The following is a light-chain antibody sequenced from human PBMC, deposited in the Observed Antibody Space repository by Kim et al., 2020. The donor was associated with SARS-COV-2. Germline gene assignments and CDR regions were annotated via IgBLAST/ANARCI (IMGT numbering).Light chain of an antibody. V-gene: IGKV3-20*01. CDR2: GAS. CDR3: QQYGSSPPIT. Sequence: LGERATLSCRGSQSVSSSYLAWYQQKPGKAPRLLIYGASSRATGIPDRFSGSESGTDFTLTISRLEPEDFAVYYCQQYGSSPPITFGQGTRLEIK. CDR1: QSVSSSY. J-gene: IGKJ5*01.